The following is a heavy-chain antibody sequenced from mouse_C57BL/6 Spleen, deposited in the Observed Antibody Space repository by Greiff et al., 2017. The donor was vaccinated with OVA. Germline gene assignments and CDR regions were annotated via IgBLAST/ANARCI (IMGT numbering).Heavy chain of an antibody. CDR2: IYPSDSET. Sequence: QVQLQQPGAELVNPGASVKMSCKASGYTFTSYWMDWVKQRPGQGLEWIGNIYPSDSETHYNQKFKDKATLTVDKSSSTAYMQLSSLTSEDSAVYYCARWGYGSSPYAMDYWGQGTSVTVSS. CDR1: GYTFTSYW. V-gene: IGHV1-61*01. CDR3: ARWGYGSSPYAMDY. J-gene: IGHJ4*01. D-gene: IGHD1-1*01.